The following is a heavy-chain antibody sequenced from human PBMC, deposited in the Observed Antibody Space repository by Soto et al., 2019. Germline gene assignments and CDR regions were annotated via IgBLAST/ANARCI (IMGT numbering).Heavy chain of an antibody. CDR2: INSDGSNT. V-gene: IGHV3-74*01. Sequence: GGSLILSCAASGFTFSSYWMHWVRQAPGKGLVWVSRINSDGSNTGYADSVKGRFTISRDNAKNTLYLQMNGLRAEDTAVYYCAKQFDYWGQGTLVTVSS. CDR1: GFTFSSYW. J-gene: IGHJ4*02. CDR3: AKQFDY.